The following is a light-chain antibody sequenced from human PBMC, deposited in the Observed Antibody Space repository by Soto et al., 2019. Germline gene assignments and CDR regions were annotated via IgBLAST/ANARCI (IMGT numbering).Light chain of an antibody. CDR1: QSLSSSY. Sequence: EIVLTQSPGTLSFSPGERAALSCRASQSLSSSYLAWYQQKPGQAPRLLIYGASSRATGIPDRFSGSASGTDFTLTISRLEPEDFAVYYCQQYGSSPRTFGQGTKVDIK. J-gene: IGKJ2*01. CDR2: GAS. CDR3: QQYGSSPRT. V-gene: IGKV3-20*01.